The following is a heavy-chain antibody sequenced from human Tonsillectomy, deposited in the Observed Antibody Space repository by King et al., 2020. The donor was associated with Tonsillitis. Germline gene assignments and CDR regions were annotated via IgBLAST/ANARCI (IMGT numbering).Heavy chain of an antibody. CDR2: ISSSSSYI. V-gene: IGHV3-21*01. J-gene: IGHJ6*02. CDR3: ARSEYSSASYGMDV. D-gene: IGHD6-6*01. CDR1: GFTFSSYS. Sequence: VQLVESGGGLVKPGGSLRLSCAASGFTFSSYSMNWVRQAPGEGLEWVSSISSSSSYIYYADSVKGRFTISRDNAKNSLYLQMNSLSAEDTAVYYCARSEYSSASYGMDVWGQGTTVTVSS.